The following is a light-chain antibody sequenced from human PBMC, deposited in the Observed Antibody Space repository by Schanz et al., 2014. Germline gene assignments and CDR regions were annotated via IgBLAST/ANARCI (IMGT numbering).Light chain of an antibody. CDR3: SSYAGSNKGV. V-gene: IGLV2-14*02. J-gene: IGLJ2*01. CDR1: SSDVGNYNL. CDR2: EGT. Sequence: QSALTQPASVSGSPGQSITISCTGTSSDVGNYNLVSWYQQHPGKAPKLMICEGTKRPSGVPDRFSGSKSGNTASLTVSGLQAEDEADYYCSSYAGSNKGVFGGGTKLTVL.